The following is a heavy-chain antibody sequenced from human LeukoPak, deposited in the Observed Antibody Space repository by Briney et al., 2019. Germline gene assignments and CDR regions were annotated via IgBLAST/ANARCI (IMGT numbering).Heavy chain of an antibody. J-gene: IGHJ4*02. CDR3: ARESPGDFDF. D-gene: IGHD7-27*01. CDR2: ISAHTGDT. CDR1: GYTFTGYY. Sequence: ASVKVSCKASGYTFTGYYMHWVRQAPGQGLEWVGWISAHTGDTNYAQKVQGRVTMTTDTSTSTVYMELRSLKSDDTAIYYCARESPGDFDFWGQGTLVTVSS. V-gene: IGHV1-18*04.